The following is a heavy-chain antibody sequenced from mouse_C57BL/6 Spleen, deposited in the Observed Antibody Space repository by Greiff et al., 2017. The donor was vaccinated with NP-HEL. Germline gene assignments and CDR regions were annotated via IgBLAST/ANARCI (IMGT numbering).Heavy chain of an antibody. CDR2: ISNGGGST. D-gene: IGHD2-3*01. V-gene: IGHV5-12*01. Sequence: EVMLVESGGGLVQPGGSLKLSCAASGFTFSDYYMYWVRQTPEKRLEWVAYISNGGGSTYYPDTVKGRFTISRDNAKNTLYLQMSRLKSEDTAMYYCARWLLSYYAMDYWGQGTSVTVSS. CDR1: GFTFSDYY. J-gene: IGHJ4*01. CDR3: ARWLLSYYAMDY.